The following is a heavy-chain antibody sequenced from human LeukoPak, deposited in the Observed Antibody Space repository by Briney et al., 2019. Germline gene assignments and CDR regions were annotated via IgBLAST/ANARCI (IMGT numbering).Heavy chain of an antibody. D-gene: IGHD5-18*01. Sequence: SETLSLTCTVSGDSISSSSYYWGWIRQPPGKGLEWIGSIYYSGSTYYNPSLKSRVTISVDTSKNQFSLKLSSVTAADTAVYYCARDLGYSYGDAFDIWGQGTMVTVSS. V-gene: IGHV4-39*07. CDR3: ARDLGYSYGDAFDI. CDR2: IYYSGST. CDR1: GDSISSSSYY. J-gene: IGHJ3*02.